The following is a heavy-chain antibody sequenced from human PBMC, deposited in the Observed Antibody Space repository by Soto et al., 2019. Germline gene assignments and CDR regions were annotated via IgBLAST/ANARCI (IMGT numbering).Heavy chain of an antibody. D-gene: IGHD2-15*01. Sequence: VGSLRLPCAASGFTVSSNYMSWVRQAPRKGLEWVSVIYSGGSTYYADSVKGRFTISRDNSKNTLYLQMNSLRAEDTAVYYCAIYQTDCSSGSCLYGMDVWGKGNTVTGS. CDR1: GFTVSSNY. CDR2: IYSGGST. J-gene: IGHJ6*01. CDR3: AIYQTDCSSGSCLYGMDV. V-gene: IGHV3-53*01.